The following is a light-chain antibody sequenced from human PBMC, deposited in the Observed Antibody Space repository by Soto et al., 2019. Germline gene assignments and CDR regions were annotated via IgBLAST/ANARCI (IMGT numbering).Light chain of an antibody. Sequence: TQPPAILSASPGGRATLSCMDAQDVTTNFGWYQLRRGQPPRLLIYDISTRASGVPARFSGSGSGTEFTLTISGLQSEDFALYFCQQYYSWPFSFGPGTRLEIK. J-gene: IGKJ5*01. CDR2: DIS. CDR1: QDVTTN. V-gene: IGKV3-15*01. CDR3: QQYYSWPFS.